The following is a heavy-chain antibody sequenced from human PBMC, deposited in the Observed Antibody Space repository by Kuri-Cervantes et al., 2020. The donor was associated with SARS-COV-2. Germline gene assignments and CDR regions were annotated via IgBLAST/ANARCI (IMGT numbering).Heavy chain of an antibody. V-gene: IGHV4-38-2*01. J-gene: IGHJ4*02. Sequence: GSLRLSCAVSGYSISSGYYWGWIRQPPGKGLEWIGSIYHSGSTYYNPSLRSRVTMSLDRPKNQFSLKLTSVTAADTAVYYCARGGTTPNFDFWGPGTLVTVSS. CDR2: IYHSGST. CDR3: ARGGTTPNFDF. CDR1: GYSISSGYY. D-gene: IGHD1-1*01.